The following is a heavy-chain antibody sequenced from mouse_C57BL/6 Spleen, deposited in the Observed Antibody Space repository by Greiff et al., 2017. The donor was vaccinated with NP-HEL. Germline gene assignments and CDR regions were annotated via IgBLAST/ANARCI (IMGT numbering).Heavy chain of an antibody. CDR3: ARGDSNCFDY. Sequence: QVQLQQPGAELVKPGASVKLSCKASGYTFTSYWMQWVKQRPGQGLEWIGEIDPSDSYTNYNQKFKGKATLTVDTSSSTAYMQLSSLTSEDSAVYYCARGDSNCFDYWGQGTTLTVSS. D-gene: IGHD2-5*01. V-gene: IGHV1-50*01. CDR1: GYTFTSYW. J-gene: IGHJ2*01. CDR2: IDPSDSYT.